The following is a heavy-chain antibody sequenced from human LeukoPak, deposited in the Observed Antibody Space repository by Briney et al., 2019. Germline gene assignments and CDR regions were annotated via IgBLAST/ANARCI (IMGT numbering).Heavy chain of an antibody. D-gene: IGHD6-19*01. Sequence: SQTLSLTCAISGDTVSSNSAAWNWIRQSPSRGLEWLGRTYYRSKWYNNYAVSVKSRITINPDTSKNQFSLQLNSVTPEDTAVYYCARGYPDSSGWNYFDYWGQGTLVTVSS. J-gene: IGHJ4*02. CDR1: GDTVSSNSAA. V-gene: IGHV6-1*01. CDR3: ARGYPDSSGWNYFDY. CDR2: TYYRSKWYN.